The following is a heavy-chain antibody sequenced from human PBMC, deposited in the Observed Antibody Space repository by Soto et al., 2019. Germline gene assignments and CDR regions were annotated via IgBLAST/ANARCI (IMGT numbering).Heavy chain of an antibody. V-gene: IGHV3-48*01. CDR3: ARDFKLRYCSSTSCYGTEYFQH. J-gene: IGHJ1*01. Sequence: GGPLRLSCAASEFTFSRYSMNWVRQAPGKGLEWVSYISSSSSTIYYADSVKGRFTISRDNAKNSLYLQMNSLRAEDTVVYYCARDFKLRYCSSTSCYGTEYFQHWGQGTLVTVSS. CDR2: ISSSSSTI. D-gene: IGHD2-2*01. CDR1: EFTFSRYS.